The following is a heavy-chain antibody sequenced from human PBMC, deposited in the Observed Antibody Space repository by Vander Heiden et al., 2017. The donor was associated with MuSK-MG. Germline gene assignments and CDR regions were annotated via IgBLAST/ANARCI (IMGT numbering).Heavy chain of an antibody. D-gene: IGHD6-13*01. CDR1: GGSISRGDYY. V-gene: IGHV4-30-4*01. Sequence: QVQLQESGPGLVKPSQTLSLTCTVSGGSISRGDYYWSWIRQPPGKGLEWIGYIYYSGSTYYNPSLKSRVTISVDTSKNQFSMKLSSVTAADTAVYYCARGYSSSWKQDYFDYWGQGTMITVYS. CDR3: ARGYSSSWKQDYFDY. CDR2: IYYSGST. J-gene: IGHJ4*02.